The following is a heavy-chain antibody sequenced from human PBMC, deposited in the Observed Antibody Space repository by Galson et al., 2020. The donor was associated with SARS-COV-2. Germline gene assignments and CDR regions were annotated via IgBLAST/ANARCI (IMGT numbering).Heavy chain of an antibody. CDR1: GFTFRSYG. CDR3: AKSGGSNTFDY. J-gene: IGHJ4*02. D-gene: IGHD1-26*01. Sequence: QLGESLKISCAASGFTFRSYGMHWVRQAPGKGLAWVAFIRYDGSNKYFGASVKGRFTISRDNSQNTLYLQMNSLRPEDTAVYYCAKSGGSNTFDYWGQGTLVTVSS. V-gene: IGHV3-30*02. CDR2: IRYDGSNK.